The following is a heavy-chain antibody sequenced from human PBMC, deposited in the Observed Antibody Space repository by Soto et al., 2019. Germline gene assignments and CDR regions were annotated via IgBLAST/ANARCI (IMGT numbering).Heavy chain of an antibody. J-gene: IGHJ6*03. CDR2: ISAYNGNT. CDR3: AKLPEDKAHYDFWSGYYTSYYYYYMDV. V-gene: IGHV1-18*01. CDR1: GYTFTSYG. D-gene: IGHD3-3*01. Sequence: ASVKVSCKASGYTFTSYGISWVRQAPGQGLEWMGWISAYNGNTNYAQKLQGRVTMTTDTSTSTAYMELRSLRSDDTAVYYCAKLPEDKAHYDFWSGYYTSYYYYYMDVWGKGTTVTVSS.